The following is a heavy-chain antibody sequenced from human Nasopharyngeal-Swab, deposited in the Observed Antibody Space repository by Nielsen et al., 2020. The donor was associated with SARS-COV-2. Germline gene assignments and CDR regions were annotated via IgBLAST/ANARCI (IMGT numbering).Heavy chain of an antibody. CDR1: GGSISSGDYY. Sequence: SETLSLTCSVSGGSISSGDYYWSWIRQPPGKGLEWIGYIYSSANTYYNPSLKSRVNMSVDMSKNQFSLKLSSVMAADTAVYYCAREVASANKNAFDIWGQGTMVTVSS. CDR2: IYSSANT. V-gene: IGHV4-30-4*01. CDR3: AREVASANKNAFDI. J-gene: IGHJ3*02. D-gene: IGHD2/OR15-2a*01.